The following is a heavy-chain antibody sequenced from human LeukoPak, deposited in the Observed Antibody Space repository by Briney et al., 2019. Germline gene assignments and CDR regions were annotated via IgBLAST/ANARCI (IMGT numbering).Heavy chain of an antibody. J-gene: IGHJ4*02. CDR2: ISWNGGSI. CDR3: AKVRNMFGESPLDY. CDR1: GFIFSTYA. V-gene: IGHV3-9*01. D-gene: IGHD3-10*02. Sequence: GGSLRLSCATSGFIFSTYALSWVRQAPGKGLEWVSDISWNGGSIGYADSVKGRFTISRDNAKNSLYLQMNSLRAEDTALYYCAKVRNMFGESPLDYWGQGTLVTVSS.